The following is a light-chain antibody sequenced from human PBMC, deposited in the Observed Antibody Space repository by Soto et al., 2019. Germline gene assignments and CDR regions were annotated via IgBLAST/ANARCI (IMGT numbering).Light chain of an antibody. CDR3: QQYSNWPPWT. Sequence: EIVMTQSPATLSVSPGERATLSCRASQNVNSDLAWYQQKPGQSPRLLIYGASARATGIPDRFSGSGSGTEFTLTISSLQSEDFAVYYCQQYSNWPPWTFGQGTKVEVK. CDR1: QNVNSD. J-gene: IGKJ1*01. CDR2: GAS. V-gene: IGKV3-15*01.